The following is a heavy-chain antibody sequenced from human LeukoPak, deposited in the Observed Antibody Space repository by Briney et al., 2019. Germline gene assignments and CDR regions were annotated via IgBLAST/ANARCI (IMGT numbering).Heavy chain of an antibody. CDR2: IRFDGSNK. Sequence: AGGSLRLSCAASGFTFSIYGMHWVRQAPGKGLECVSFIRFDGSNKYYADSVKGRFTISRDNSKNTLYLQMNSLRAGDTAVYYCAKPAIRTSSSLDYYSYMDVWGKGTTVTVSS. J-gene: IGHJ6*03. D-gene: IGHD6-6*01. CDR3: AKPAIRTSSSLDYYSYMDV. CDR1: GFTFSIYG. V-gene: IGHV3-30*02.